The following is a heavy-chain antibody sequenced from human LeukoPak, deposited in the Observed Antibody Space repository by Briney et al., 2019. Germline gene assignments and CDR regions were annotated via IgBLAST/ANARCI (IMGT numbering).Heavy chain of an antibody. J-gene: IGHJ4*02. CDR1: GFTFSSYS. CDR2: ISGSSSYI. CDR3: ARRAGAYSHPYDY. V-gene: IGHV3-21*01. Sequence: KPGGSLRLSCAASGFTFSSYSMNWVRQAPGKGLEWVSFISGSSSYIYYADSVKGRFTISRDNAKNSLYLQMNSLRAEDTAVYYCARRAGAYSHPYDYWGQGTLVTVSS. D-gene: IGHD4/OR15-4a*01.